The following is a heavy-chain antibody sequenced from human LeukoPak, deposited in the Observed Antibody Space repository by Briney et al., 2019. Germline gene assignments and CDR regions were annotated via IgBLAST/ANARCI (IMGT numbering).Heavy chain of an antibody. V-gene: IGHV1-2*02. CDR2: INPNSGGT. CDR1: GYTFTGYY. Sequence: ASVKVSCKASGYTFTGYYLHWVRQAPGQGLEWMGWINPNSGGTNYAQKFQGRVSMTRDTSITTVYMDLSSLRSDDTAVYYCARVKKLMPEFEFWGQGTLVTVSS. D-gene: IGHD2-2*01. J-gene: IGHJ4*02. CDR3: ARVKKLMPEFEF.